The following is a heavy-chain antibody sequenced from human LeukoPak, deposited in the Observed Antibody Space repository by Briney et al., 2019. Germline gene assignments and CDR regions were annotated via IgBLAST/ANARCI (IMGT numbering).Heavy chain of an antibody. D-gene: IGHD2-2*01. Sequence: SQTLSLTCTVSGGSISSGGYYWSWIRQHPGKGLEWIGYIYYSGSTYYNPSLKSRVTISVDTSKNQFSLKLSSVTAADTAVYYCARVGCSSTSCPDYNWFDPWGQGTLVTVS. V-gene: IGHV4-31*03. CDR3: ARVGCSSTSCPDYNWFDP. CDR1: GGSISSGGYY. J-gene: IGHJ5*02. CDR2: IYYSGST.